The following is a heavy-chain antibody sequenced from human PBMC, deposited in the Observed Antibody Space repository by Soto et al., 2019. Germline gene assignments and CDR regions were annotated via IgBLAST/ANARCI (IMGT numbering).Heavy chain of an antibody. V-gene: IGHV3-30-3*01. CDR2: ISYDGSNK. Sequence: QVQLVESGGGVVQPGRSLRLSCAASGFTFSSYAMHWVRQAPGKGLEWVAVISYDGSNKYYADSVKGRFTISRDNSKNTLYLQMHSLRAEDTAVYYCARDRRIAARGDYYYYGMDVWGQGNTVTVSS. CDR3: ARDRRIAARGDYYYYGMDV. J-gene: IGHJ6*02. D-gene: IGHD6-6*01. CDR1: GFTFSSYA.